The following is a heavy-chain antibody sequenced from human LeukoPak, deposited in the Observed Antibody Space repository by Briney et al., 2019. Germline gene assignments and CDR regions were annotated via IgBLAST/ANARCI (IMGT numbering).Heavy chain of an antibody. Sequence: GGSLRLSCAASGFTFSSYAMSWVRQAPGKGLERVSAISGSGGSTYYADSVKGRFTISRDNSKNTLYLQMNSLRAEDTAVYYCAKGRYSSSSDYMDVWGKGTTVTVSS. CDR3: AKGRYSSSSDYMDV. CDR2: ISGSGGST. CDR1: GFTFSSYA. V-gene: IGHV3-23*01. D-gene: IGHD6-6*01. J-gene: IGHJ6*03.